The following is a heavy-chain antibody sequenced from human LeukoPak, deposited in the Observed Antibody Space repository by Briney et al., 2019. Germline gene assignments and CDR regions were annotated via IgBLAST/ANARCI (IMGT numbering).Heavy chain of an antibody. CDR1: GFTFSSYS. CDR2: ISSSSSYI. J-gene: IGHJ6*03. Sequence: GGSLTLSCAASGFTFSSYSMNWVRQAPGKGLEWVSSISSSSSYIYYADSVKGRFTISRDNAKNSLYLQMNSLRAEDTAVYYCARVRGGSSYYMDVWGKGTTVTVSS. CDR3: ARVRGGSSYYMDV. D-gene: IGHD6-13*01. V-gene: IGHV3-21*01.